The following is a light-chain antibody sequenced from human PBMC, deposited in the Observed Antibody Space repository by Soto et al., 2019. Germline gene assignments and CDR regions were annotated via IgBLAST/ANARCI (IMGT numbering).Light chain of an antibody. V-gene: IGLV3-1*01. Sequence: SSELTQPPSVSVSPGQTASITCSGEELGNKNVFWYQQKPGQSPVLVIFQDIRRPSGIPERFSGSNSGNTATLTISGTQAMVEADYHCQAWDSTSLVVFGGGTKLTVL. CDR1: ELGNKN. CDR3: QAWDSTSLVV. CDR2: QDI. J-gene: IGLJ2*01.